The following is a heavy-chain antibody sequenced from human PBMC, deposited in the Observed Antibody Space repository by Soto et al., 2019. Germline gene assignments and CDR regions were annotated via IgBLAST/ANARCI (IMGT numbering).Heavy chain of an antibody. D-gene: IGHD1-7*01. CDR1: GFTFSIYA. CDR3: AKEFMDWNSYYGVDV. J-gene: IGHJ6*02. V-gene: IGHV3-30*18. CDR2: ISYDGNNK. Sequence: GGSLRLSCAASGFTFSIYAIHWVSQAPGKGLEWVAVISYDGNNKYYTDSVKGRFTISRDNSKNTVFLQMNSLRAEDTAVYYCAKEFMDWNSYYGVDVWGQGTTVTVSS.